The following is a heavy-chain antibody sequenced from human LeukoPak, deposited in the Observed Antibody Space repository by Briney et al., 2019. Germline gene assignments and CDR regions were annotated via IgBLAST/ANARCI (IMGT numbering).Heavy chain of an antibody. CDR1: GYTLTELS. CDR3: ARSPRILTGENFDY. J-gene: IGHJ4*02. D-gene: IGHD3-9*01. CDR2: INPNHGDT. Sequence: ASVKVSCKVSGYTLTELSMHWVRQAPGQGLEWMGWINPNHGDTNYAQKFQDRASMTRDTSISTAYMHLSRLRSADTAVYYCARSPRILTGENFDYWGQGTLLTVSS. V-gene: IGHV1-2*02.